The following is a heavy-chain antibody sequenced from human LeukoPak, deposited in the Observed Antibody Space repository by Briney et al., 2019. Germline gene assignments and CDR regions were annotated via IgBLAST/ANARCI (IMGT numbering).Heavy chain of an antibody. CDR1: GGSFSGYY. J-gene: IGHJ6*03. Sequence: SETLSLTCAVYGGSFSGYYWSWIRQPPGKGLEWIGEINHSGSTNYNPSLKSRVTISVDTSKNQFSLKLSSVTAADTAVYYCARENRVVVAAKVYMDAWGKGTTVTVSS. D-gene: IGHD2-15*01. V-gene: IGHV4-34*01. CDR3: ARENRVVVAAKVYMDA. CDR2: INHSGST.